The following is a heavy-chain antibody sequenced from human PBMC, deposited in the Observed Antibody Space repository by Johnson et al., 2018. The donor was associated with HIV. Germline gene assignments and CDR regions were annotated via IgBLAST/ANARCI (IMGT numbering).Heavy chain of an antibody. V-gene: IGHV3-NL1*01. Sequence: QVQLVESGGGVVQPGRSLRLSCVASGFTFSSYGMNWVRQAPGKGLEWVSVIYSGGSTYYADSVKGRFTISRDNSKNTLYLQMNSLRAEDTAVYYCAKEYCSGGSCYLGPSGDAFDIWCQGTMVTVSS. CDR1: GFTFSSYG. CDR2: IYSGGST. J-gene: IGHJ3*02. D-gene: IGHD2-15*01. CDR3: AKEYCSGGSCYLGPSGDAFDI.